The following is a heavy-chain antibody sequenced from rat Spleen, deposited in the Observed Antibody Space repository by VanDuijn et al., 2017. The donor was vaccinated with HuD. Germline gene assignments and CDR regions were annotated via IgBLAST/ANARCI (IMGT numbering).Heavy chain of an antibody. V-gene: IGHV2-1*01. D-gene: IGHD1-9*01. CDR2: IWTDGRT. Sequence: QVQLKESGPGLVQPSQTLSLICTVSGFSLISNSVHWVRQPPGKGLEWMGVIWTDGRTAYNSLLKSRLSISRDTSKSQVFLKMNRLQPEDTGTYYCAGHTTGIPLFDYWGQGVMVTVSS. CDR1: GFSLISNS. J-gene: IGHJ2*01. CDR3: AGHTTGIPLFDY.